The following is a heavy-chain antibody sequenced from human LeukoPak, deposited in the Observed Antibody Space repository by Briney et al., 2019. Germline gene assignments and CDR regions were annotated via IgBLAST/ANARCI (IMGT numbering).Heavy chain of an antibody. CDR1: GFTFSSYA. V-gene: IGHV3-23*01. Sequence: GASLRLSRAASGFTFSSYAMSWVRQAPGKGLEWVSAISGSGGSTYYADSVKGRFTISRDNSKNTLYLQMNSLRAEDTAVYYCAKALFSSGWYESDYWGQGTLVTVSS. CDR2: ISGSGGST. CDR3: AKALFSSGWYESDY. D-gene: IGHD6-19*01. J-gene: IGHJ4*02.